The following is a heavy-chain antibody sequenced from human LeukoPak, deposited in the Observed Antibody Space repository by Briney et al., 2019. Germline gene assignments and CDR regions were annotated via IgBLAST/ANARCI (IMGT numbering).Heavy chain of an antibody. D-gene: IGHD3-22*01. Sequence: SETLSLTCTVSGGSISSYYWSWIRQPPGKGLERIGYIYYSGSTNYNPSLKSRVTISQDTSKNQFSLKLSSVTAADAAVYYCAKNYDSSGYTTFAYWGRGTLVTVSS. J-gene: IGHJ4*02. CDR2: IYYSGST. V-gene: IGHV4-59*01. CDR3: AKNYDSSGYTTFAY. CDR1: GGSISSYY.